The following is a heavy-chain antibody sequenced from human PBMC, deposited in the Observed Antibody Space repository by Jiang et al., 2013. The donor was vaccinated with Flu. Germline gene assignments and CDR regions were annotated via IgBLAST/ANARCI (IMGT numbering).Heavy chain of an antibody. J-gene: IGHJ2*01. CDR2: HISGPSGI. CDR3: ARDELGSDWYFDL. V-gene: IGHV6-1*01. D-gene: IGHD7-27*01. Sequence: WLGRHISGPSGIMTYAVSVTGRITINRDTSKNQFSLHLNSVTPEDTAVYYCARDELGSDWYFDLWGRGTLVTVSS.